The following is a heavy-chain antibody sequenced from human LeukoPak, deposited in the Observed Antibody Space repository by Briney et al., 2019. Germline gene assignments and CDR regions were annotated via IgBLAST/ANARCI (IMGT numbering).Heavy chain of an antibody. V-gene: IGHV1-69*13. CDR3: ATRGPNRGYCSSTSCYNHYYYYMDV. Sequence: GASVKVSCKASVGTFSSYAISWVRQAPGQGLEWMGGIIPIFGTANYAQKFQGRVTITADESTSTAYMELSSLRSEDTAVYYCATRGPNRGYCSSTSCYNHYYYYMDVWGKGTTVTVSS. D-gene: IGHD2-2*02. CDR1: VGTFSSYA. CDR2: IIPIFGTA. J-gene: IGHJ6*03.